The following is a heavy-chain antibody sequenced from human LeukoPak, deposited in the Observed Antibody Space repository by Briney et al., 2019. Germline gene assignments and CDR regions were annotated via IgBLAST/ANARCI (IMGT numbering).Heavy chain of an antibody. D-gene: IGHD4-23*01. CDR3: ARAGERWTEDWFDP. Sequence: ASVKVSCKASGYTFTSYYMHGVRQAPGQGGEWMGIMNPRGGSTSYAQKFQGRVTMTRDTSTSTVYMELSSLRSEDTAVYYCARAGERWTEDWFDPWGQGTLVTVSS. J-gene: IGHJ5*02. V-gene: IGHV1-46*01. CDR1: GYTFTSYY. CDR2: MNPRGGST.